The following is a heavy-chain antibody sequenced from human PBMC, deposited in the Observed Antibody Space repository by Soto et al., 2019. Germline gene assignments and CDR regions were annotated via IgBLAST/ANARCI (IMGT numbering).Heavy chain of an antibody. Sequence: GGSLRLSCSASGFTFSSYAMSWVRQAPGKGLEWVSAMWCGGSKKSYGDSVKGRFTISRDNSRNTVYLQMNSLRADDTAVYYCARDASYYSLWSGYYPSRNGMDVWGQGTTVTVSS. J-gene: IGHJ6*02. D-gene: IGHD3-3*01. V-gene: IGHV3-33*08. CDR1: GFTFSSYA. CDR2: MWCGGSKK. CDR3: ARDASYYSLWSGYYPSRNGMDV.